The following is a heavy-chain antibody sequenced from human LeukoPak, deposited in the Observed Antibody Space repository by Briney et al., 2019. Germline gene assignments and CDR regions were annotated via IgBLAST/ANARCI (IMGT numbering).Heavy chain of an antibody. CDR3: WTTIDGGGYQWGDFFDF. CDR1: GGTSNSHA. Sequence: ASVKVSCKASGGTSNSHAISWVRQAPGQGLEWMGRIIPNLGTTKRAQNFQDRVTLTADKSTNPVYIGLTSLTSEDTAVYYCWTTIDGGGYQWGDFFDFWGQGTLVTVSS. V-gene: IGHV1-69*04. D-gene: IGHD3-22*01. CDR2: IIPNLGTT. J-gene: IGHJ4*02.